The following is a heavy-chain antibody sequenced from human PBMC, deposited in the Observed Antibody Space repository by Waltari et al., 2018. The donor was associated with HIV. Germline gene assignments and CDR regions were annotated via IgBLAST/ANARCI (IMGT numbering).Heavy chain of an antibody. CDR2: SRNKANSYTT. V-gene: IGHV3-72*01. CDR1: GFTFSDRY. Sequence: EVQLVESGGGLVQPGGCLRLSCAASGFTFSDRYMDWVRQAPGKGLEWVARSRNKANSYTTEYAASVKGRFTISRDESANSLFLQMNSLKSEDTAVYYCAASEPRSDWRSFDYWGQGSLVTVSS. J-gene: IGHJ4*02. CDR3: AASEPRSDWRSFDY. D-gene: IGHD6-19*01.